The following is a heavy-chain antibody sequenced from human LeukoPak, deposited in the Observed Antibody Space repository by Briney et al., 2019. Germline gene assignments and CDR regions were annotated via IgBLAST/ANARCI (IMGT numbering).Heavy chain of an antibody. CDR2: IYYSGST. V-gene: IGHV4-59*01. Sequence: PSETLSLTCTVSGGSISSYYWSWIRQPPGKGLEWIGYIYYSGSTNYNPSLKSRVTISVDTPKNQVSLKLSSVTAADTAVYYCARGRKYYFDYWGQGTLVTVSS. CDR1: GGSISSYY. CDR3: ARGRKYYFDY. J-gene: IGHJ4*02.